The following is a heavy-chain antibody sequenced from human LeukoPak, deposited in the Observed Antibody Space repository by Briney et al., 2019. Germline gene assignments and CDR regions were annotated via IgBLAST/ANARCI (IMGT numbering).Heavy chain of an antibody. CDR1: AFTFTSYG. CDR3: AKNYGDYRFYYGMDV. J-gene: IGHJ6*02. D-gene: IGHD4-17*01. Sequence: PGGSLRLSCAAAAFTFTSYGMHWVRQAPGEGLEWVAVISYDGSNKYYADFVKGRFTISRDNSKNTLYLQMNSLRAEDTAVYYCAKNYGDYRFYYGMDVWGQGTTVTVSS. CDR2: ISYDGSNK. V-gene: IGHV3-30*18.